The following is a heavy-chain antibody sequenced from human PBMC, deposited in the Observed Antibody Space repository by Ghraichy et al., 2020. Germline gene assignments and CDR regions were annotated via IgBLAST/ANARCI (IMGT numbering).Heavy chain of an antibody. V-gene: IGHV4-39*01. CDR2: MPYSETTGHSGTA. D-gene: IGHD6-6*01. J-gene: IGHJ4*02. CDR1: GDSISSGSYY. Sequence: SETLSLTCSVSGDSISSGSYYWGWIRQPPGKGLEWIATMPYSETTGHSGTASYKSSLKRRVTISFDPSKNQFSLSLRSVTAADTACYSCARLQPAIGAPFFDYWGQGTLVTVSP. CDR3: ARLQPAIGAPFFDY.